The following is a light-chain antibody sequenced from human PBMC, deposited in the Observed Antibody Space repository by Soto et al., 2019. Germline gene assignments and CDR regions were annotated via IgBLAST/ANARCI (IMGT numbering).Light chain of an antibody. J-gene: IGKJ4*01. V-gene: IGKV3-15*01. CDR1: QSLSFN. Sequence: EIVMTQSPATLSVSPGERATLSCRASQSLSFNLAWYQQKPGQAPRLLIYAASTRATGIPARFSGSGSGTEFTLTIDSLQSEDFAVYYCQQYNDWPPAFGGGTKVEIK. CDR2: AAS. CDR3: QQYNDWPPA.